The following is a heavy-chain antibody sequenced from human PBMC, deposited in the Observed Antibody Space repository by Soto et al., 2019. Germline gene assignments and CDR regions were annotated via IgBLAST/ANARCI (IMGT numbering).Heavy chain of an antibody. J-gene: IGHJ6*02. CDR3: ARDQSFYRTYYYGIDV. CDR1: GYPFTHYG. Sequence: GASVKVSCKSSGYPFTHYGITWIRQAPGQGLEWMGWISPFNGNTNYGQTPQGRVTLTTETSTSTVYTELRSLRSDDTAVYYCARDQSFYRTYYYGIDVWGQGTAVTVSS. V-gene: IGHV1-18*01. CDR2: ISPFNGNT. D-gene: IGHD3-16*01.